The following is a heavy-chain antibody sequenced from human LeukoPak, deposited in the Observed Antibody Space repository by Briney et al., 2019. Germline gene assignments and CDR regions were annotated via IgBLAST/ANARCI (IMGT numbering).Heavy chain of an antibody. V-gene: IGHV3-21*01. Sequence: GGSLRLSCAASGFTFSDYTMTWVRQAPGKGLEWVSCISTSSSYIYYPDSLQGRFTVSRDNIENSPFLQMNSLIAEDTAVYYCARVSISGGGVDYWGQGTLVTVPS. D-gene: IGHD3-16*01. J-gene: IGHJ4*02. CDR2: ISTSSSYI. CDR1: GFTFSDYT. CDR3: ARVSISGGGVDY.